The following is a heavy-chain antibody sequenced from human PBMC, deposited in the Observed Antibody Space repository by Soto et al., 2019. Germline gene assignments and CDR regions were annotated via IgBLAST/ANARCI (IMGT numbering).Heavy chain of an antibody. J-gene: IGHJ4*01. CDR3: ARRPPCSLNSCPFDF. CDR1: GDSISSYY. V-gene: IGHV4-59*08. Sequence: HVQLQETGPGLVKPSETLSLTCIVSGDSISSYYWSWIRQPPGKGLEWIGHIHYNGSAKQNPSLKSRVTISLDTSENQFSLKLTSVTAADTAVYFCARRPPCSLNSCPFDFWGQGILVTVSS. CDR2: IHYNGSA. D-gene: IGHD2-2*01.